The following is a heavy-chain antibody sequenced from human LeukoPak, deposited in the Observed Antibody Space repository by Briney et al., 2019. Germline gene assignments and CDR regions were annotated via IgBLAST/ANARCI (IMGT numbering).Heavy chain of an antibody. J-gene: IGHJ4*02. Sequence: GGSLILSCAASGFTFSSYSMNWDRQAPGKGLEWVSSISSSSSYIYYADSVKGRFTISRDNAKNSLYLQMNSLRAEDTAVYYCARDLYYYDSSGDYWGQGTLVTVSS. CDR1: GFTFSSYS. V-gene: IGHV3-21*01. D-gene: IGHD3-22*01. CDR2: ISSSSSYI. CDR3: ARDLYYYDSSGDY.